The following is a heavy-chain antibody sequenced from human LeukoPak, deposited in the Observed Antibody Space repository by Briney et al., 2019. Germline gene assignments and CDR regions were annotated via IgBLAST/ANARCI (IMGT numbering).Heavy chain of an antibody. V-gene: IGHV3-7*01. Sequence: GGSMRLSCAASGFTFSSYGMNWVRQVPGKGLVWVANIKEDGSEKYYLDSVKGRFTISRDNAKNSLYLQMNSLRAEDTALYYCASFGYWGQGTLVTVSS. J-gene: IGHJ4*02. CDR3: ASFGY. CDR1: GFTFSSYG. D-gene: IGHD2-2*03. CDR2: IKEDGSEK.